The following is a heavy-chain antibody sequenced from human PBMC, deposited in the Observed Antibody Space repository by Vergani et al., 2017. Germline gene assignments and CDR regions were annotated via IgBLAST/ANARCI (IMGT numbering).Heavy chain of an antibody. V-gene: IGHV4-39*07. Sequence: QLQLQESGPGLVKPSETLSLTCTVSGGSISSSSYYWGWIRQPPGKGLEWIGSIYYSGSTNYNPSLKSRVTISVDTSKNQFSLKLSSVTAADTAVYYCARGDKRTSWFDPWGQGTLVTVSS. CDR2: IYYSGST. J-gene: IGHJ5*02. D-gene: IGHD1-14*01. CDR3: ARGDKRTSWFDP. CDR1: GGSISSSSYY.